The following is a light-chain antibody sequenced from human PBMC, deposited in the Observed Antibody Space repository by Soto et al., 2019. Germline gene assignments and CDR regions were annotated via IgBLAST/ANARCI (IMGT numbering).Light chain of an antibody. CDR3: QTWSTGTVV. CDR1: SGHSSYA. J-gene: IGLJ2*01. CDR2: LNSDGSH. V-gene: IGLV4-69*01. Sequence: QLVLTQSPSASASLGASVKLTCTLSSGHSSYAIAWHQQQPEKGPRYLMKLNSDGSHSKGDGIPDRFSGSSSGAERYLTIPSLQYEDEADYYCQTWSTGTVVFGGGTKVTVL.